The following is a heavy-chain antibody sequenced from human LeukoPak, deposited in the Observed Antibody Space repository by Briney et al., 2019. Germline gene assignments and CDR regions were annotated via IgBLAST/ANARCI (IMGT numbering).Heavy chain of an antibody. CDR3: ARERAGDVDY. CDR1: GFNFGVVA. J-gene: IGHJ4*02. Sequence: GGSLRLSCATSGFNFGVVAMDWIRQAPGRGLEWVGFIRHREYGGTAEYAASVNGRFAISRDDSKSIVYLQMNDLRTEDTGVYYCARERAGDVDYWGLGILVTVSS. V-gene: IGHV3-49*03. CDR2: IRHREYGGTA.